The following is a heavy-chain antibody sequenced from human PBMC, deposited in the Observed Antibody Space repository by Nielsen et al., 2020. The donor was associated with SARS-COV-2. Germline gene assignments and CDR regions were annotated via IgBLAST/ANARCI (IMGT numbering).Heavy chain of an antibody. V-gene: IGHV3-53*04. J-gene: IGHJ6*02. Sequence: GESLKISCAASGFTVNRNYMSWVRQAPGKGPEWVSLMYAGASTYYADSVKGRFTISRHNAENTVYLQMNSLRTDDTAVYYCARGVELPHQPPAMDVWGQGTTVTVSS. D-gene: IGHD2-15*01. CDR3: ARGVELPHQPPAMDV. CDR1: GFTVNRNY. CDR2: MYAGAST.